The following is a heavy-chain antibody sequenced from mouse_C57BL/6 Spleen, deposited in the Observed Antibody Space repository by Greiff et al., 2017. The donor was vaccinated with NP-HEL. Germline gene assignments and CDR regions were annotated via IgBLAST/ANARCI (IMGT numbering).Heavy chain of an antibody. Sequence: VQLKQSGPSLVRPSQTLSLTCTVTGFSINSDCYWIWIRQFPGNKLEYIGYTFYSGITYYNPSLESRTYITRDTSKNQFSLKLSSVTTEDTATYYCARETNYGDYYAMDYWGQGTSVTVSS. CDR1: GFSINSDCY. V-gene: IGHV3-3*01. D-gene: IGHD1-1*01. CDR2: TFYSGIT. CDR3: ARETNYGDYYAMDY. J-gene: IGHJ4*01.